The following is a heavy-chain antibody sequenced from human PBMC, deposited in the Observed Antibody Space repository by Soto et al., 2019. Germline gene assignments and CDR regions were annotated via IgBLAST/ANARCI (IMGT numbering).Heavy chain of an antibody. D-gene: IGHD6-19*01. CDR2: MSYYLSNK. V-gene: IGHV3-30-3*01. CDR3: ARDISPYSTGWHNRHFDY. J-gene: IGHJ4*02. Sequence: GGSLRLSCAASGFTFSSYAMHWVRQAPVNGLEFVAVMSYYLSNKYYADSVKGRFTISRYNSKNTLYLPLNSLRAYYTAVYYGARDISPYSTGWHNRHFDYWGQGTLVTVSS. CDR1: GFTFSSYA.